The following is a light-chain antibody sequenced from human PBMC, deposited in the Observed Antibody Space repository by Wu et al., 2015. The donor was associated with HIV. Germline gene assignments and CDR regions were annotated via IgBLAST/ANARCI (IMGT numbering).Light chain of an antibody. V-gene: IGKV3-15*01. J-gene: IGKJ1*01. CDR2: DVS. CDR3: QQYREWPRT. Sequence: EIVLTQSPDTLSLSPGESATLSCRASQTVDDPYLAWYQQKPGQAPRLVIHDVSTRASHIPERFSGSGSGTEFTLTISSLQTEDFAIYFCQQYREWPRTFGRGP. CDR1: QTVDDPY.